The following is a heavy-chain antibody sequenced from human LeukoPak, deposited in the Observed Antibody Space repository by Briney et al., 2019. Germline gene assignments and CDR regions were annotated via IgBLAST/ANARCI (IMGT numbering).Heavy chain of an antibody. V-gene: IGHV1-18*01. Sequence: ASVKVSCKASGYTFTSYGISWVRQAPGQGLEWMGWISAYNGNTNYAQKLQGRVTMTTDTSTSTAYMELRSLRSDDTAVYYCARTARGTYYYGSGSFDYWGQGTLVTVSS. D-gene: IGHD3-10*01. CDR1: GYTFTSYG. CDR2: ISAYNGNT. CDR3: ARTARGTYYYGSGSFDY. J-gene: IGHJ4*02.